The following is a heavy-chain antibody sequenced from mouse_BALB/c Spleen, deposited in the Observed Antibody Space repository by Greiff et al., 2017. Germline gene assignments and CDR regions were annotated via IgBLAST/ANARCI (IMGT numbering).Heavy chain of an antibody. V-gene: IGHV2-4-1*01. CDR2: IWSGGST. CDR1: GFSLTSYG. CDR3: ARNYIYYYGSSSYYFDY. D-gene: IGHD1-1*01. Sequence: VQLQQSGPGLVQPSQSLSITCTVSGFSLTSYGVHWVRQSPGKGLEWLGVIWSGGSTDYNAAFISRLSISKDNSKSQVFFKMNSLQADDTAIYYCARNYIYYYGSSSYYFDYWGQGTTLTVSS. J-gene: IGHJ2*01.